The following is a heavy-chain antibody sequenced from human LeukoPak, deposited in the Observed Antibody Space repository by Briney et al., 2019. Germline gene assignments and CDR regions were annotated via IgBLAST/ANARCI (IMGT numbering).Heavy chain of an antibody. CDR3: ARTDQSGYSFGSDFDY. D-gene: IGHD5-18*01. CDR1: GYTFTNYD. V-gene: IGHV1-8*01. J-gene: IGHJ4*02. Sequence: ASVKVSCKTSGYTFTNYDINWMRQATGQGLEWMGWMNPNSGNTGYAQKFQGRVTMTRDTSISTAYMELSSLTSDDTAVYYCARTDQSGYSFGSDFDYWGQGTLVTVSS. CDR2: MNPNSGNT.